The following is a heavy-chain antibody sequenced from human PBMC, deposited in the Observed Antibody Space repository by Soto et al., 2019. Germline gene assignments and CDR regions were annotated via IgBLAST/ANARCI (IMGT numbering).Heavy chain of an antibody. CDR3: AFRGKTGSIFDY. Sequence: GGSLRLSCTASEFTFSSNGMSWVRQAPGKGVEWVSCISGSGVSTYYADSVKGWFTISRDNSKNTLYLQMNSLRAEDTAVYSCAFRGKTGSIFDYWGQGTLVTVSS. CDR1: EFTFSSNG. J-gene: IGHJ4*02. V-gene: IGHV3-23*01. CDR2: ISGSGVST. D-gene: IGHD3-9*01.